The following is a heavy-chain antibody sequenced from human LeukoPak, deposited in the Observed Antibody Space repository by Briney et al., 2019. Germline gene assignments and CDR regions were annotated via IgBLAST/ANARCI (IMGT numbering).Heavy chain of an antibody. CDR2: IKQDGSEK. J-gene: IGHJ4*02. V-gene: IGHV3-7*01. D-gene: IGHD6-19*01. Sequence: GGSLRLSCAASGFTFSSYWMSWVRQAPGKGLEWVANIKQDGSEKYYADSVKGRFTISRDNAKNSLYLQMNSLRAEDTAVYYCARAVAGAVFDYWGQGTLVTVSS. CDR1: GFTFSSYW. CDR3: ARAVAGAVFDY.